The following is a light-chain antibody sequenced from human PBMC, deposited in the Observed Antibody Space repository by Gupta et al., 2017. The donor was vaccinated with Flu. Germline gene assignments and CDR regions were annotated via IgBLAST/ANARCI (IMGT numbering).Light chain of an antibody. CDR3: QQSYSAPWT. CDR1: QSISIY. V-gene: IGKV1-39*01. J-gene: IGKJ1*01. Sequence: GDRVTLTCRSSQSISIYVNWYQHKPGRAPKPLIHLASNLESGVPPRFSGSGSGTDFSLTISGFQPEDFATYYCQQSYSAPWTFGQGTEVTIK. CDR2: LAS.